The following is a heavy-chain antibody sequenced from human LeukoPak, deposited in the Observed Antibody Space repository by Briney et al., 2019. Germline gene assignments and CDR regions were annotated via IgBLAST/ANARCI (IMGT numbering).Heavy chain of an antibody. CDR2: IIPIFGTA. V-gene: IGHV1-69*05. J-gene: IGHJ4*02. D-gene: IGHD6-19*01. CDR3: ARNRGIAVAGTSPFGY. CDR1: GGTFSSYA. Sequence: ASVKVSCKASGGTFSSYAISWVRQAPGQGLEWMGGIIPIFGTANYAQKFQGRVTMTRDTSISTAYMELSRLRSDDTAVYYCARNRGIAVAGTSPFGYWGQGTLVTVSS.